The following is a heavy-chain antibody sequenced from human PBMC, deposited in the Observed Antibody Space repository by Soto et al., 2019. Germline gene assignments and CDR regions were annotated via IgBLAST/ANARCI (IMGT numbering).Heavy chain of an antibody. V-gene: IGHV3-21*02. Sequence: EVQVMESGGGLVQPGGSLRLSCAASGFSFNTYTMNWFRQAPGKGLDWVSSISSSGSYKYYGDSVKGRFTISRDNAKNSVYLQMNKLRVDDTAVYYCARDTGYCSDGICYPPRAFDVWGQGTVVTVS. D-gene: IGHD2-15*01. CDR3: ARDTGYCSDGICYPPRAFDV. CDR2: ISSSGSYK. CDR1: GFSFNTYT. J-gene: IGHJ3*01.